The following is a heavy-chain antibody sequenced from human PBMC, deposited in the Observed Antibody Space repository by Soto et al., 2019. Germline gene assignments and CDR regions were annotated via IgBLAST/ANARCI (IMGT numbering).Heavy chain of an antibody. Sequence: GGSLRLSCAASGFTFSSYAMSWVRQAPGKGLEWVSAISGSGGSTYYADSVKGRFTISRDNSKNTLYLQMNSLRAEDTAVYYCAKRIAAGXCSSTSCLPYYYYGMDVWGRGTTVTVSS. D-gene: IGHD2-2*01. CDR2: ISGSGGST. V-gene: IGHV3-23*01. J-gene: IGHJ6*02. CDR1: GFTFSSYA. CDR3: AKRIAAGXCSSTSCLPYYYYGMDV.